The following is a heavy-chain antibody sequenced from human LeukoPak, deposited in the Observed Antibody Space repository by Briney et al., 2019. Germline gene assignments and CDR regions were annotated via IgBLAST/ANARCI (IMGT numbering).Heavy chain of an antibody. CDR2: ISGGGGST. CDR1: GFPFSSLA. CDR3: ASGASVYSSTCFRDD. V-gene: IGHV3-23*01. D-gene: IGHD6-19*01. Sequence: GGSLRLSCAASGFPFSSLAMSRVRQAPGKGLGWVSAISGGGGSTYYADSMNGPLSNSKDNTTNTLYMQMNCLRGENTAVYDCASGASVYSSTCFRDDWGQGTLVTVSS. J-gene: IGHJ4*02.